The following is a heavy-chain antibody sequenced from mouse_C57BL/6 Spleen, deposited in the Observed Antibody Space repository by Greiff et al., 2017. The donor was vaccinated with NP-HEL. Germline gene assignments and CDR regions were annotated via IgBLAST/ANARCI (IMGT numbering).Heavy chain of an antibody. Sequence: EVQLQQSGPELVKPGASVKMSCKASGYTFTDYNMHWVKQSHGKSLEWIGYINPNNGGTSYNQKFKGKATLTVNKSSSTAYMELRSLTSEDSAVYYCASLYYGSSYDYFDYWGQGTTLTVSS. V-gene: IGHV1-22*01. CDR3: ASLYYGSSYDYFDY. CDR2: INPNNGGT. CDR1: GYTFTDYN. J-gene: IGHJ2*01. D-gene: IGHD1-1*01.